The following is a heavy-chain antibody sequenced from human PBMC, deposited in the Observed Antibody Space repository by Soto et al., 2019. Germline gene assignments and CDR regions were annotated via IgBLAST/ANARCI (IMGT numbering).Heavy chain of an antibody. CDR1: GGSISSGGYY. CDR2: IYYSGST. D-gene: IGHD6-19*01. V-gene: IGHV4-31*03. Sequence: QVQLQESGPGLVKPSQTLSLTCTVSGGSISSGGYYWSWIRQHPGKGLEWIGYIYYSGSTYYNQSVKRRLTVTADTSKNHYSLKLSSVPAEDTAVYYCARRRRSGWYSLDYWGQETLVTVSS. J-gene: IGHJ4*02. CDR3: ARRRRSGWYSLDY.